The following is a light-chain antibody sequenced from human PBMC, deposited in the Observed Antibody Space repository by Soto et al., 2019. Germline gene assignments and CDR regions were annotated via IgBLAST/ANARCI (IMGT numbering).Light chain of an antibody. CDR2: EVS. CDR3: SSYTGSRAYV. Sequence: QSALTQPASVSGSPGQSITISCTGTSSDIGDYKYVSWYQQHPGKAPKLMIFEVSYRPSGVSSRFSGSKSGNTASLTISGLQAEDEADYYCSSYTGSRAYVFGIGTKVTVL. V-gene: IGLV2-14*01. CDR1: SSDIGDYKY. J-gene: IGLJ1*01.